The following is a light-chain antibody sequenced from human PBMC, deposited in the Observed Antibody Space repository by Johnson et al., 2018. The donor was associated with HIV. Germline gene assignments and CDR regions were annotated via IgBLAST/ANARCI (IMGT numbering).Light chain of an antibody. CDR2: ENN. J-gene: IGLJ1*01. CDR3: GTWDSSLSAYV. Sequence: QLVLTQPPSVSAAPGQKVTISCSGSSSNIGNNYVSWYQQLPGTAPKLLIFENNKRPSGIPDRFSGSKSGTSATLGITGLQTGDEDDYYCGTWDSSLSAYVFGTVTKVTVL. V-gene: IGLV1-51*02. CDR1: SSNIGNNY.